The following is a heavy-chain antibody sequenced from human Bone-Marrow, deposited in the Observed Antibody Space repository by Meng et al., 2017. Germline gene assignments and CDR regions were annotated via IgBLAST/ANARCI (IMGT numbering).Heavy chain of an antibody. J-gene: IGHJ4*02. CDR3: ARGDLDY. Sequence: ASVKVSCKAIGYTFSRYYMHWVRQAPGQGLEWMGVVNPRDGSRTYAQKFQSRVTMTRDTSTTTVYMELSNLRADDTAVYHCARGDLDYWGQGTLVTVSS. V-gene: IGHV1-46*01. CDR2: VNPRDGSR. CDR1: GYTFSRYY.